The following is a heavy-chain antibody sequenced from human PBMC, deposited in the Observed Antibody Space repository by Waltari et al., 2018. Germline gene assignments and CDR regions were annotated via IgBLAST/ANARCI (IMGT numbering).Heavy chain of an antibody. Sequence: QVLLQESGPGLVKPSETLSLTCTVSGGSISTFYWSWVRQSAGRGLEWIGYVDSTGSTNSTPSLTSRVTISVDTSKNQFSLKLGSVTAADTAVYFCARAVVFDSSGYPLWHFDHWGQGALVTVSP. D-gene: IGHD3-22*01. CDR1: GGSISTFY. J-gene: IGHJ4*02. CDR2: VDSTGST. V-gene: IGHV4-59*12. CDR3: ARAVVFDSSGYPLWHFDH.